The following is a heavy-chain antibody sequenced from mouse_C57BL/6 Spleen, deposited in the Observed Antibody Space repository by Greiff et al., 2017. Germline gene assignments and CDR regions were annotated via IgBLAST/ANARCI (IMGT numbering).Heavy chain of an antibody. CDR2: IDPSDSYT. CDR1: GYTFTSYW. CDR3: ASGDYGYDVFAY. J-gene: IGHJ3*01. V-gene: IGHV1-50*01. D-gene: IGHD2-2*01. Sequence: QVQLQQPGAELVKPGASVKLSCKASGYTFTSYWMQWVKQRPGQGLEWIGEIDPSDSYTNYNQKFKGKATLTVDTSSSTAYMQLSSLTSEDSAVYYCASGDYGYDVFAYWGQGTLVTVAA.